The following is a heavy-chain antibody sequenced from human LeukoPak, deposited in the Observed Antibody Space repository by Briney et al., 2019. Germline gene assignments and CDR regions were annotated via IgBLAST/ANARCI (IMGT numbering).Heavy chain of an antibody. CDR3: ARESIAARSMTY. Sequence: GGSLRLSCAASGFTFSSYGMHWVRQAPGKGLEWVAVIWYDGSNKYYADSVKGRFTISRDNSKNTLYLQMNSLRAEDTAVYYCARESIAARSMTYWGQGTLVTVSS. CDR1: GFTFSSYG. CDR2: IWYDGSNK. V-gene: IGHV3-33*01. J-gene: IGHJ4*02. D-gene: IGHD6-6*01.